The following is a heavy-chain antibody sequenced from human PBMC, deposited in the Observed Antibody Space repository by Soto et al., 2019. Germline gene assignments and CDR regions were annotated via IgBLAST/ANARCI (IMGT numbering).Heavy chain of an antibody. Sequence: SGTLSLTCTVPVVSASSGSYYGSWIRQPPGKGLEWIGYIYYSGSTNYNPSLKSRVTISVDTSKNQFSLKLSSVTAADTAVYYCAREMATTSLNNWFDPWGQGNLVTVSS. V-gene: IGHV4-61*01. CDR2: IYYSGST. CDR3: AREMATTSLNNWFDP. J-gene: IGHJ5*02. CDR1: VVSASSGSYY. D-gene: IGHD5-12*01.